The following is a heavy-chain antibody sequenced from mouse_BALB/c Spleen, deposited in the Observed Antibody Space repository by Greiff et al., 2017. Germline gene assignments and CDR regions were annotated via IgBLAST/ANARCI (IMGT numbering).Heavy chain of an antibody. CDR3: ARKGGYDDGYAMDY. J-gene: IGHJ4*01. V-gene: IGHV8-12*01. Sequence: QVTLKESGPGILQPSQTLSLTCSFSGFSLSTSGMGVSWIRQPSGKGLEWLAHIYWDDDKRYNPSLKSRLTISKDTSRNQVFLKITSVDTADTATYYCARKGGYDDGYAMDYWGQGTSVTVSS. CDR1: GFSLSTSGMG. D-gene: IGHD2-2*01. CDR2: IYWDDDK.